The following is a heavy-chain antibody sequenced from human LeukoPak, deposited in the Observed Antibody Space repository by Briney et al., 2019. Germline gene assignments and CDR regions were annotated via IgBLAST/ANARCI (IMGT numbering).Heavy chain of an antibody. V-gene: IGHV3-53*05. CDR2: LYGGGST. D-gene: IGHD6-19*01. CDR1: GFTFSSYA. J-gene: IGHJ4*02. CDR3: ARGGTPGYSTGWIDY. Sequence: PGGSLRLSCAASGFTFSSYAMSWVRQAPVKGLEWVSVLYGGGSTYYADSVKGRFTISRDNSKNTLYLQMNSLRGEDTAVYYCARGGTPGYSTGWIDYWGQGTLVTVSS.